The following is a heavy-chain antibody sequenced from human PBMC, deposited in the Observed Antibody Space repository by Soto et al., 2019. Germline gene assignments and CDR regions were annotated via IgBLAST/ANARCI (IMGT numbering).Heavy chain of an antibody. CDR3: VRDGTKTLRDWFDP. V-gene: IGHV4-34*01. CDR2: INHSGST. D-gene: IGHD1-1*01. J-gene: IGHJ5*02. Sequence: SETLSLTCAVYGGSFSGYYWSWIRQPPGKGLEWIGEINHSGSTNYNPSLKSRVTISVDTSKNQFSLKLRSVTAADTAVYYCVRDGTKTLRDWFDPWGQGISVTVSS. CDR1: GGSFSGYY.